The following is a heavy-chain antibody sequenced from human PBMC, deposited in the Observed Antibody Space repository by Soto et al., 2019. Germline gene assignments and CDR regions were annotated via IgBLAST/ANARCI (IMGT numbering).Heavy chain of an antibody. CDR2: ISAYNGNT. Sequence: ASGKVSCKASGYTFTSYGISWVRQAPGQGLEWMGWISAYNGNTNYAQKLRGRVTMTTDTSTSTAYMELRSLRSDDTAVYYCARDLVPAGIPGIWGQGTMVTVSS. D-gene: IGHD2-2*01. V-gene: IGHV1-18*01. CDR1: GYTFTSYG. J-gene: IGHJ3*02. CDR3: ARDLVPAGIPGI.